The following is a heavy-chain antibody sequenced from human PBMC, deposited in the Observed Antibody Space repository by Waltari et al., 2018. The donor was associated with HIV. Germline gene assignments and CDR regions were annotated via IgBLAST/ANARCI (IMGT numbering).Heavy chain of an antibody. J-gene: IGHJ4*02. D-gene: IGHD2-15*01. Sequence: QVQLQESGPGLVKPSETLSLTCTVSNGSLNDYYWSWVWQAPGKEREGIGYIYFSGSTNYNPSLRSRVTISLDTSKNQFSLKLNSVTAADTAVYYCARVPYCSGGSCLARYFDYWGQGTLVTVSS. CDR2: IYFSGST. CDR1: NGSLNDYY. V-gene: IGHV4-59*01. CDR3: ARVPYCSGGSCLARYFDY.